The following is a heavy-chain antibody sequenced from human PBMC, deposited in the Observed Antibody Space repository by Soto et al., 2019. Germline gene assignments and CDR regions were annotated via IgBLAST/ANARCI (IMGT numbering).Heavy chain of an antibody. CDR2: INSDGGST. CDR3: VRQVFES. CDR1: GFTFSNYW. Sequence: SLSLSCASSGFTFSNYWMHWVRQAPGKVLLWVSLINSDGGSTYYADSVKGRFTISRDNAKNTLYLQMNSLRAEDTALYYCVRQVFESWGQGTSVTVSS. J-gene: IGHJ4*02. V-gene: IGHV3-74*01. D-gene: IGHD3-16*01.